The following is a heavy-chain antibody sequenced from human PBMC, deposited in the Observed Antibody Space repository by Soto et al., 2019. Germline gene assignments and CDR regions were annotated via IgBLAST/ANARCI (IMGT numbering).Heavy chain of an antibody. D-gene: IGHD2-15*01. CDR2: IIPIFGTS. CDR1: GGTFSNYA. V-gene: IGHV1-69*01. J-gene: IGHJ4*01. Sequence: QVQLVQSGAEVKKPGSSVKVSCKASGGTFSNYAINWVRQAPGQGLEWMGGIIPIFGTSNYAQKFQGRVTITVAESTSTAYMALNSLRSEDTALYYCARTRRSCSGGRCYYSDYWGHGTQVTVSS. CDR3: ARTRRSCSGGRCYYSDY.